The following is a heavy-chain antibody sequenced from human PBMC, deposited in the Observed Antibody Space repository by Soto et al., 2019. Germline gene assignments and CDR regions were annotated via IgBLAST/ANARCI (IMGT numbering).Heavy chain of an antibody. CDR2: ISAYNGNT. CDR3: ARNIVLMAHDAFDI. V-gene: IGHV1-18*01. CDR1: GYTFTSYG. J-gene: IGHJ3*02. D-gene: IGHD2-8*01. Sequence: ASVKVSCKASGYTFTSYGISWVRQAPGQGLEWMGWISAYNGNTNYAQKLQGRVTMTTDTSTSTAYMELRSLKSDDTAVYYCARNIVLMAHDAFDIWGQGTMVTVSS.